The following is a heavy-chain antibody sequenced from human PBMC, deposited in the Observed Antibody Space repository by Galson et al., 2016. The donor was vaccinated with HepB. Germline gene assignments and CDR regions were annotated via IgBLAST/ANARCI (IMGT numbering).Heavy chain of an antibody. J-gene: IGHJ6*03. CDR2: IYYSGTT. CDR3: ARGGGIPAGMMDV. Sequence: ETLSLTCAVSGGSISTYYWSWIRQPPGKGLEWIGYIYYSGTTSYNPSLKSRVTISRDTSTNEVSLRLTSVTAADTAVYYCARGGGIPAGMMDVWGNGTTVTVSS. V-gene: IGHV4-59*01. CDR1: GGSISTYY. D-gene: IGHD2-2*01.